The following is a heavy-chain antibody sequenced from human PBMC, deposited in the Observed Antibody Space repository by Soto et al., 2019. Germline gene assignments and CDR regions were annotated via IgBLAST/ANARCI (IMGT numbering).Heavy chain of an antibody. CDR2: IYYSGST. Sequence: SETLSLTCTVSVGGSFSSYYWSWIRQPPGKGLEWIGYIYYSGSTNYNPSLESRLTMSVHTSKNQFSLKVNSLTAADTAVYYCATNRGNDFGYWRQGIRITVS. J-gene: IGHJ4*02. CDR1: VGGSFSSYY. V-gene: IGHV4-59*01. D-gene: IGHD1-1*01. CDR3: ATNRGNDFGY.